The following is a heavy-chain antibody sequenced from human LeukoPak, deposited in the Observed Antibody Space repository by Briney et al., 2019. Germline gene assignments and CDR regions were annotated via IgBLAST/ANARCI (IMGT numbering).Heavy chain of an antibody. CDR2: IYTSGST. V-gene: IGHV4-4*07. D-gene: IGHD3-10*01. J-gene: IGHJ4*02. Sequence: SETLSLTCTVSGDSISSYYWSWIRQPAGKGLEWIGRIYTSGSTNYNPSLKSRVTMSVDTSNNQFSLKLSSVTAADTAVYYCASSYYYGSGSYLDGRWGQGTLVTVSS. CDR3: ASSYYYGSGSYLDGR. CDR1: GDSISSYY.